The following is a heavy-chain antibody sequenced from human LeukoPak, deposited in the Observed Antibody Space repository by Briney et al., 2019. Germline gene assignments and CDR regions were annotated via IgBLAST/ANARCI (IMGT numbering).Heavy chain of an antibody. J-gene: IGHJ4*02. D-gene: IGHD2-21*01. V-gene: IGHV4-39*07. Sequence: SETLSLTCTVSGSSFTSNNYYWGWIRQPPGKGLEWIGSIYYSGSTNYNPSLKSRVTISVDTSKNQFSLKLSSVTAADTAVYYCARGVVIAPQTFDYWGQGTLVTVSS. CDR3: ARGVVIAPQTFDY. CDR1: GSSFTSNNYY. CDR2: IYYSGST.